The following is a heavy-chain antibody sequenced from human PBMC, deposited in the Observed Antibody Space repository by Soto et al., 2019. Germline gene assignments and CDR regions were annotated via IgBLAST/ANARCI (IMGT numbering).Heavy chain of an antibody. D-gene: IGHD5-18*01. CDR1: GFTFSSYA. Sequence: EVQLLESGGGLVQPGGSLRLSCAASGFTFSSYAMSWVRQAPGKGLEWVSAISGSGGSTYYADSVKGRFTSSRDNSKNPRYLQMNSLRAEDTAVYYCAKEGAGYSYGNDYWGQGTLFTVSS. CDR2: ISGSGGST. CDR3: AKEGAGYSYGNDY. J-gene: IGHJ4*02. V-gene: IGHV3-23*01.